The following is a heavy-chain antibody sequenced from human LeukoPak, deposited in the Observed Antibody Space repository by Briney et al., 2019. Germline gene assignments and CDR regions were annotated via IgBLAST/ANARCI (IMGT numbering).Heavy chain of an antibody. Sequence: SETLSLTCAVSGASISSYYWSWIRQPPGKGLEWIGYIYYSGSTNYNPSLKSRVTISVDTSKNQFSLKLSSVTAADTAVYYCARGSCLISSGCHTTPFDIWGQGTMVTVSS. J-gene: IGHJ3*02. V-gene: IGHV4-59*01. CDR2: IYYSGST. CDR1: GASISSYY. CDR3: ARGSCLISSGCHTTPFDI. D-gene: IGHD6-19*01.